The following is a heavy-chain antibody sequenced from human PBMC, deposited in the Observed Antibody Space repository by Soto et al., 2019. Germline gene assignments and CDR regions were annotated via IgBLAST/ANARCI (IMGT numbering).Heavy chain of an antibody. CDR1: GVSIRRSGYS. V-gene: IGHV4-30-2*01. J-gene: IGHJ4*02. CDR3: SRGQGWFGELNFDY. D-gene: IGHD3-10*01. Sequence: SETLSLTCAVSGVSIRRSGYSWSWIRQPPGKGLEWIGYIYHSGSTYYNPSLKSRVTISVDRSKNQFSLKLSSVTAADTVVYYCSRGQGWFGELNFDYWGQGTLVTVSS. CDR2: IYHSGST.